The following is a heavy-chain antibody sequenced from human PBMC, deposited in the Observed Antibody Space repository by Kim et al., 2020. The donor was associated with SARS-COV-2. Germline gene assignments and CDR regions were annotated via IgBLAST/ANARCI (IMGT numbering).Heavy chain of an antibody. CDR2: ISGSGGRT. Sequence: GGSLRLSCAASGFTFSSYGMSWVRQAPGKGLEWVSAISGSGGRTYYADSVKGRFTISRDNSKNTLYLHVNSLRAEDTAVYYCAKEHTPYSTPGCLVDYWGQGPLVPVSS. J-gene: IGHJ4*02. CDR1: GFTFSSYG. D-gene: IGHD2-2*01. CDR3: AKEHTPYSTPGCLVDY. V-gene: IGHV3-23*01.